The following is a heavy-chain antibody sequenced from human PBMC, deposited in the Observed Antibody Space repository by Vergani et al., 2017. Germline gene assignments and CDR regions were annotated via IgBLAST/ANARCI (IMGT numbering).Heavy chain of an antibody. CDR1: GFTFSNAW. V-gene: IGHV3-15*01. CDR3: TTGGSVLRFLEWFWYVDL. D-gene: IGHD3-3*01. Sequence: EVQLVESGGGLVKPGGSLRLSCAASGFTFSNAWMSWVRQAPGKGLEWVGRIKSKTDGGTTDYAAPVKGRFTISRDDSKNTLYLQMNSLKTEDTAVYYCTTGGSVLRFLEWFWYVDLWGRGTLVTVSS. J-gene: IGHJ2*01. CDR2: IKSKTDGGTT.